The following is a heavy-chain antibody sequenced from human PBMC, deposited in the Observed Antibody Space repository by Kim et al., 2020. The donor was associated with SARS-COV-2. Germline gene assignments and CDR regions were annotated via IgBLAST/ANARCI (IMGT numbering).Heavy chain of an antibody. V-gene: IGHV3-23*01. Sequence: GGSLRLSCAASGFTFSSYAMSWVRQAPGKGLEWVSAISGSGGSTYYADSVKGRFTISRDNSKNTLYLQMNSLRAEDTAVYYCAKENQRFNYYGSGNPYDYWGQGTLVTVSS. J-gene: IGHJ4*02. CDR2: ISGSGGST. CDR3: AKENQRFNYYGSGNPYDY. D-gene: IGHD3-10*01. CDR1: GFTFSSYA.